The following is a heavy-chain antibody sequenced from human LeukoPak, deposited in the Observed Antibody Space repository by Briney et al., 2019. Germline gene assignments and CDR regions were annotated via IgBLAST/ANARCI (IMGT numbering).Heavy chain of an antibody. Sequence: PGGSLRLSYAATGLTFSSSNMNWVRQAPGKGLKWVSYISSSSNTLYYTDSVKGRFTISRDNAKNSLYLQMSSLRAEDTAMYYCARLRDDTPYWGQGTLVTVSS. CDR1: GLTFSSSN. CDR3: ARLRDDTPY. D-gene: IGHD3-22*01. J-gene: IGHJ4*02. CDR2: ISSSSNTL. V-gene: IGHV3-48*01.